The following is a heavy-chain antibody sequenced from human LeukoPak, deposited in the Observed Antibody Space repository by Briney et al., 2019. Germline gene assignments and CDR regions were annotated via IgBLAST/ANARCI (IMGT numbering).Heavy chain of an antibody. Sequence: GGSLRLSCAASGFTFSSYAMSWVRQAPGKGLEWVSAISGSGGSTYYADSVKGRFTISRDNSKNTLYLQMNSLSAEDTAVYYCAKRACSSTSCYTADYWGQGTLVTVSS. CDR2: ISGSGGST. J-gene: IGHJ4*02. CDR3: AKRACSSTSCYTADY. V-gene: IGHV3-23*01. CDR1: GFTFSSYA. D-gene: IGHD2-2*02.